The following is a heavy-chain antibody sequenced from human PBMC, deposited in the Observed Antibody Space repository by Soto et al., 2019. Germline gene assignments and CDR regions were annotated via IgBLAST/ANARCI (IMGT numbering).Heavy chain of an antibody. Sequence: ASVKVSCKASGYPFSTYGISWVRPAPGQGLEWMGWISGYNVNTNYAQEFQGRVTMTTDTSTSTAYMELRSLTSDDTAIYYCARENWNYDYYYGMDVWGQGTTVTVSS. D-gene: IGHD1-7*01. CDR2: ISGYNVNT. CDR1: GYPFSTYG. CDR3: ARENWNYDYYYGMDV. V-gene: IGHV1-18*04. J-gene: IGHJ6*02.